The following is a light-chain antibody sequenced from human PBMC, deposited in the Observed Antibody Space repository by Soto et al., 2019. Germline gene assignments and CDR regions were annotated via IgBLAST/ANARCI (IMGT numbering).Light chain of an antibody. V-gene: IGKV3-20*01. Sequence: EIVLTQSPGTLSLSPGERATLSCRASQSVRSNYLAWYQQRPGQAPRLLIYGVASRAGGIPDRFRGSVSGTDFTLSIVSLEPEDSAVYYCQQYATSPFTFGPGTKVDIK. J-gene: IGKJ3*01. CDR3: QQYATSPFT. CDR1: QSVRSNY. CDR2: GVA.